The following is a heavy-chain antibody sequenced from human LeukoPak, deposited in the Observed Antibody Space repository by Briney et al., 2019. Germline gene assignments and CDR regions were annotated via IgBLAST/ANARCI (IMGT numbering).Heavy chain of an antibody. V-gene: IGHV3-7*01. Sequence: GGSLRLSCAASGFTFSSDWMIWVRQAPGKGLEWVANIKPDGGETYYVDSVKGRFTVSRDNARNSLYLQMNSLRADDTAVYYCVRYYTRQSWYFDLWGRGTLVTVSS. D-gene: IGHD3-3*01. CDR3: VRYYTRQSWYFDL. CDR2: IKPDGGET. J-gene: IGHJ2*01. CDR1: GFTFSSDW.